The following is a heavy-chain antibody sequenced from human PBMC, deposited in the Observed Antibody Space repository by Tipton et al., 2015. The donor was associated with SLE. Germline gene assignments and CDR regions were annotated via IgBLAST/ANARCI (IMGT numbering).Heavy chain of an antibody. D-gene: IGHD2-21*01. Sequence: TLSLTCTVSGGSISSSSYYWSWIRQPPGKGLEWIGNIYYSGSTNYNPSLKSRVTISVDTSKNQFSLKLSSVTAADTAVYYCARHISPLGAFDIWGQGTMVTVSS. V-gene: IGHV4-61*05. CDR2: IYYSGST. CDR1: GGSISSSSYY. CDR3: ARHISPLGAFDI. J-gene: IGHJ3*02.